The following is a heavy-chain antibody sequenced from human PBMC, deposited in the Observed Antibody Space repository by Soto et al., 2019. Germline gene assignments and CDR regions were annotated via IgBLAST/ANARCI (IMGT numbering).Heavy chain of an antibody. V-gene: IGHV1-18*01. CDR1: GDTFTSYG. D-gene: IGHD3-3*01. CDR2: ISAYNGNT. Sequence: ASVKVSCKASGDTFTSYGISWGRQAPGQGLEWMGWISAYNGNTNYAQKLQGRVTMTTDTSTSTAYMELRSLRSDDTAMYYCARDHRDYDFWSGYYLPYYYCMDVWGQGTTVTVSS. CDR3: ARDHRDYDFWSGYYLPYYYCMDV. J-gene: IGHJ6*02.